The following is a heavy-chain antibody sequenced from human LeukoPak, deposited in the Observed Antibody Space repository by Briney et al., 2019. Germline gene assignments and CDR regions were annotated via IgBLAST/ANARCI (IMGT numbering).Heavy chain of an antibody. CDR1: GGSISSSSYY. CDR2: IYYSGST. D-gene: IGHD6-19*01. Sequence: SETLSLTCTVSGGSISSSSYYWGWIRQPPGKGLEWIGSIYYSGSTYYNSSLKSRVTISVDTSKNQFSLKLSSVTAADTAVYYCARALDSSGWYHHYYYMDVWGKGTTVTVSS. J-gene: IGHJ6*03. V-gene: IGHV4-39*07. CDR3: ARALDSSGWYHHYYYMDV.